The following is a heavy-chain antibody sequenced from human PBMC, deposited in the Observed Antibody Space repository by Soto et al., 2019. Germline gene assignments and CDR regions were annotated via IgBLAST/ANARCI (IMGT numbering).Heavy chain of an antibody. CDR1: GYTFTKYG. V-gene: IGHV1-18*01. D-gene: IGHD2-8*01. J-gene: IGHJ1*01. Sequence: ASVKVSCKASGYTFTKYGISWVRQAPGQGLEWVGWINVYNGNTDYVEKLQGRVTMTTDTSTSTAYMELRSLRSDDTAVYYCARAASLWCLPSWGQGTVVPVSS. CDR3: ARAASLWCLPS. CDR2: INVYNGNT.